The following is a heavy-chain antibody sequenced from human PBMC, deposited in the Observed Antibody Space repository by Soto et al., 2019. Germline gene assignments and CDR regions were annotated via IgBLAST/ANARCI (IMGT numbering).Heavy chain of an antibody. CDR1: GGSFSGYY. CDR3: ARDTTGLTIFGVVRESSGVDV. CDR2: IYYSVTT. D-gene: IGHD3-3*01. Sequence: QVQLQQWGAGLLKPSETLSLTCAVYGGSFSGYYWSWIRQHPGRGLEWIGFIYYSVTTYYNPSLKSRVTISVDTSKNQFSLKLSSVTAADTAVYYCARDTTGLTIFGVVRESSGVDVWGQGTTVTVSS. V-gene: IGHV4-34*01. J-gene: IGHJ6*02.